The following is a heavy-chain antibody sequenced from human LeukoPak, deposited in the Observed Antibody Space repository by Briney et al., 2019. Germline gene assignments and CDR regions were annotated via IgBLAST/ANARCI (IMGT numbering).Heavy chain of an antibody. CDR3: AKERSRRGDCLDY. CDR2: ISVSGGST. V-gene: IGHV3-23*01. Sequence: GGSLRLSCAASGFTYSSYAMSWVRQAPGKGLEWVSAISVSGGSTYYADSVKGRFTISRDNSKNTLYLQMNSLRAEETAVYYCAKERSRRGDCLDYWGQGTLVTVSS. J-gene: IGHJ4*02. D-gene: IGHD2-21*02. CDR1: GFTYSSYA.